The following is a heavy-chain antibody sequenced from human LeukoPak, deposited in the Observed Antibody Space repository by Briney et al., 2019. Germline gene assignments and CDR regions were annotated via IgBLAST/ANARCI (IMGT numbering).Heavy chain of an antibody. J-gene: IGHJ3*01. CDR1: GFTFSDHY. CDR3: AKDRSCTGSSCNVGS. V-gene: IGHV3-72*01. Sequence: GGSLRLSCAASGFTFSDHYMDWVRQAPGKGLEWVGRIRNKANSYTTEYAASVKGRFTISRDDSKNSLYLQMNSLKCEDTAVYYCAKDRSCTGSSCNVGSWGQGTMVTVSS. CDR2: IRNKANSYTT. D-gene: IGHD2-2*01.